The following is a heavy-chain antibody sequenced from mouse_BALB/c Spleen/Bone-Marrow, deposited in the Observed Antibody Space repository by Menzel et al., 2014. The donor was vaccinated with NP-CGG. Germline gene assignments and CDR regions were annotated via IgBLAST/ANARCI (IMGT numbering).Heavy chain of an antibody. J-gene: IGHJ3*01. CDR2: ILPGSGST. CDR3: ASFYGRFAY. D-gene: IGHD1-1*02. V-gene: IGHV1-9*01. CDR1: GYTFSSYW. Sequence: QVQLKESGAELMKPGASVKISCKATGYTFSSYWIEWVKQRPGLGLEWIGEILPGSGSTNYNEKFKGKATFTADTSSNTAYMQLSSLTSEDSAVYYCASFYGRFAYWGQGTLVTVSA.